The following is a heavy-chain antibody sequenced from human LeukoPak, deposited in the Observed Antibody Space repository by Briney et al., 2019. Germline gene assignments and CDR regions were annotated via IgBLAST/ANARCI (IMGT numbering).Heavy chain of an antibody. CDR2: MNPNSGNT. V-gene: IGHV1-8*03. CDR1: GYTFTSYD. D-gene: IGHD3-3*01. CDR3: ARAHVLRFLEWFSY. J-gene: IGHJ4*02. Sequence: ASVKVSCKASGYTFTSYDINWVRQATGQGLEWMGWMNPNSGNTGYAQKFQGRVTITRNTSISTAYMELSSMRSEDTAVYYCARAHVLRFLEWFSYWGQGTLVTVSS.